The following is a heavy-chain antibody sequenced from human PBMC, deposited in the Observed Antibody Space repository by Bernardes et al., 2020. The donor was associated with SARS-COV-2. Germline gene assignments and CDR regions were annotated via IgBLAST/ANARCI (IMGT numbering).Heavy chain of an antibody. CDR2: ISYDGSNK. V-gene: IGHV3-30-3*01. CDR1: GFTLSTYA. D-gene: IGHD4-17*01. J-gene: IGHJ6*02. Sequence: GGSLRLSCAASGFTLSTYAMHWVRQASGKGLEWVALISYDGSNKYHADSVKGRFTISRDNSKNTLYLQMNSLRAEDTAVYYCARGYGGNDYYGMDVWGQGTTVTVSS. CDR3: ARGYGGNDYYGMDV.